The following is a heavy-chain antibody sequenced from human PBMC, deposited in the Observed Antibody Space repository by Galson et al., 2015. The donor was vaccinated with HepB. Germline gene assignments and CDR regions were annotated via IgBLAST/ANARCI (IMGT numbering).Heavy chain of an antibody. CDR3: AKDGIMVANNPYHFHY. J-gene: IGHJ4*02. V-gene: IGHV3-23*01. Sequence: SLRLSCAASGFSFTRYAMTWVRQAPGKGLEWVSSITSSGGNSYYHDSVKGRFTVSRDNSKNTLLLQLNSLRAEDTAMYFCAKDGIMVANNPYHFHYWGQGTLVTVSS. D-gene: IGHD2-15*01. CDR1: GFSFTRYA. CDR2: ITSSGGNS.